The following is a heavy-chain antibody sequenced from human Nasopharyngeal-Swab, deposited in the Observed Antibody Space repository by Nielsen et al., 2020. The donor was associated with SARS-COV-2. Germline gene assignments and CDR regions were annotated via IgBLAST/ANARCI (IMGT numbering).Heavy chain of an antibody. CDR1: GGSISSYS. V-gene: IGHV4-59*01. Sequence: SQTPSLTCAVSGGSISSYSWSWIRLPPGKGLEWIGYIYYSGSTNYIPSLKSRVTISVDTSKNQFSLKLNSVTAADTAVYYCARTAGYYYMDVWGKGTTVTVSS. D-gene: IGHD6-13*01. CDR2: IYYSGST. CDR3: ARTAGYYYMDV. J-gene: IGHJ6*03.